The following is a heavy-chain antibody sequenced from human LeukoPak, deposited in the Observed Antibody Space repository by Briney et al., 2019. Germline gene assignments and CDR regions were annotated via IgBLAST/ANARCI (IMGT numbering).Heavy chain of an antibody. Sequence: GGSLRLSCAASGFTFSSYTMNWVRQAPGKGLERVSSISSDGNYIYYADSVKGRFTISRDNAWNSLYLQMNSLRAEDTAVYYCARKENILTGYYDHWGQGTLVTVSS. D-gene: IGHD3-9*01. CDR2: ISSDGNYI. J-gene: IGHJ5*02. CDR3: ARKENILTGYYDH. V-gene: IGHV3-21*01. CDR1: GFTFSSYT.